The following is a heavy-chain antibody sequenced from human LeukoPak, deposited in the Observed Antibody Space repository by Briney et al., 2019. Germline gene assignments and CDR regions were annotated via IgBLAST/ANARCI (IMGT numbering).Heavy chain of an antibody. CDR2: ISGSGDST. Sequence: QSGGSLRLSCAASGFTFNDYAMSWVRQAPGEGLEWVSYISGSGDSTEYADSVQGRFTISRDNSNNTLYLQMNSLRADDTALYYCSKDLNWGGRWGQGTLVTVSS. CDR1: GFTFNDYA. CDR3: SKDLNWGGR. J-gene: IGHJ4*02. V-gene: IGHV3-23*01. D-gene: IGHD7-27*01.